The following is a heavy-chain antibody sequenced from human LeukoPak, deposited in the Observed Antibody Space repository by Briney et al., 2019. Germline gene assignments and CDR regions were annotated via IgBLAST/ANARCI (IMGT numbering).Heavy chain of an antibody. CDR2: IYYSGST. Sequence: SETLSLACTVSGGSISSYYWSWIRQPPGKGLEWIGYIYYSGSTNYNPSPKSRVTISVDTSKNQFSLKLSSVTAADTAVYYCARHGAVAGPTHFDYWGQGTLVTVSS. V-gene: IGHV4-59*08. CDR1: GGSISSYY. J-gene: IGHJ4*02. D-gene: IGHD6-19*01. CDR3: ARHGAVAGPTHFDY.